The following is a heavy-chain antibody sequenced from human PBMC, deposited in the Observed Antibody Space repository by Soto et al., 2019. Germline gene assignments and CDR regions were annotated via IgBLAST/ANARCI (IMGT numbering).Heavy chain of an antibody. V-gene: IGHV4-59*01. Sequence: GPGPGFSSETLSLTCTVSGGSISSYYWTWIRQSPGKGLEWIGYIYYTGSTKYSPSLKSRVTISLGTSRNQFSLNLSSVTAADTAVYFCARGGTYGDYFDYWGQGTLVTVSS. D-gene: IGHD4-17*01. CDR3: ARGGTYGDYFDY. CDR1: GGSISSYY. CDR2: IYYTGST. J-gene: IGHJ4*02.